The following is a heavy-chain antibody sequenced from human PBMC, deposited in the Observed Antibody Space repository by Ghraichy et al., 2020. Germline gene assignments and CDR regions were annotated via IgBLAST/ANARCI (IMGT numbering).Heavy chain of an antibody. V-gene: IGHV4-34*01. CDR3: ARHDYGGNSLIWYFDL. J-gene: IGHJ2*01. CDR1: GGSFSGYY. CDR2: INHSGST. D-gene: IGHD4-23*01. Sequence: SKTLSLTCAVYGGSFSGYYWSWIRQPPGKGLEWIGEINHSGSTNYNPSLKSRVTISVDTSKNQFSLKLSSVTAADTAVYYCARHDYGGNSLIWYFDLWGRGTLVTVSS.